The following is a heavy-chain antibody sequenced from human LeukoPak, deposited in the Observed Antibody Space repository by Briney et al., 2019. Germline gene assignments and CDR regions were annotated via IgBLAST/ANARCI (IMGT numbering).Heavy chain of an antibody. CDR2: INWNGGST. Sequence: PGGSLRLSCAASRFSFDDYGMSWVRQAPGKGLEWVSGINWNGGSTGYADSVKGRFTISRDNAKNSLYLQMNSLRAEDTALYYCARGHGYYDSSGESDWGQGTLVTVSS. J-gene: IGHJ4*02. V-gene: IGHV3-20*04. D-gene: IGHD3-22*01. CDR1: RFSFDDYG. CDR3: ARGHGYYDSSGESD.